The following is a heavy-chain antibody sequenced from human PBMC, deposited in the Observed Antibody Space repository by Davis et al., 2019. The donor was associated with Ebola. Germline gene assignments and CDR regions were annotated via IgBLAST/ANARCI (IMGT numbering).Heavy chain of an antibody. Sequence: ASVKVSCKASGYTFTDYYIHWVRQAPGQGLEWLGWLNPNTGGTNFAQQFQGRVTLTKDTSASTAYVDLSRLTSDDTAVDYCATGFSGSATYYAPSEFWGQGTLVTVSS. CDR1: GYTFTDYY. J-gene: IGHJ4*02. CDR3: ATGFSGSATYYAPSEF. D-gene: IGHD3-10*01. V-gene: IGHV1-2*02. CDR2: LNPNTGGT.